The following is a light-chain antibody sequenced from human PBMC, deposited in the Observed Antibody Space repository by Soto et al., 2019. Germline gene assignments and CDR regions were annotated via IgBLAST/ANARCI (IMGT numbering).Light chain of an antibody. Sequence: EIVLTQSPGTLSLYPGETATLSCRASQRVSGNYLAWYHHKPGQAPRLLIYDSSRRATGIPDRFSGSGSGTDFTLTISRLEPEDFAIYYCQQYGGSITFGQGTRLEIE. CDR1: QRVSGNY. J-gene: IGKJ5*01. V-gene: IGKV3-20*01. CDR3: QQYGGSIT. CDR2: DSS.